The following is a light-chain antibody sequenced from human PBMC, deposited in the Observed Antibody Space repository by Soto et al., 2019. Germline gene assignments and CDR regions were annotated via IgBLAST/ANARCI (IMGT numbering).Light chain of an antibody. V-gene: IGLV2-14*01. CDR2: EVS. CDR1: NSDVGGYNS. J-gene: IGLJ1*01. Sequence: ALTQPASVSGSPGQSITISCTGTNSDVGGYNSVSWYQQHPDKAPKLMIYEVSSRPSGVSGRFSGFKSGNTASLTISGLQSEDEADYYCSSYTTSSTLVFGTGTKVTVL. CDR3: SSYTTSSTLV.